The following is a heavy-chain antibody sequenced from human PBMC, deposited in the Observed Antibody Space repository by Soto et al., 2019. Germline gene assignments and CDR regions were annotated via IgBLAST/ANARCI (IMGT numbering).Heavy chain of an antibody. CDR2: TSYDGSTK. CDR1: GFIFSSYG. D-gene: IGHD4-17*01. Sequence: GGSLRLSCAASGFIFSSYGMHWVRRAPGKGLEWVAVTSYDGSTKYYADSVKGRFTISRDNSENTLHLELNSLRPEDTAVYYCAKDMSDYGNYPIIDYWGRGTLVTVSS. J-gene: IGHJ4*02. V-gene: IGHV3-30*18. CDR3: AKDMSDYGNYPIIDY.